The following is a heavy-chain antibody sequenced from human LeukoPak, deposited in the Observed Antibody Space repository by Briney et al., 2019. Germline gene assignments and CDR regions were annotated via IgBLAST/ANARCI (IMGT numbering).Heavy chain of an antibody. V-gene: IGHV4-4*02. CDR2: VYHSGST. Sequence: SGTLSLTCAVSGGSISSSYWWSWVRQPPGKGLEWIGEVYHSGSTNYSPSLKSRVTLSVDKSKNQFSLKLSSVTAADTAVYYCARGRRIVVVLGATRTHRDYYMDVWGKGTTVTVSS. D-gene: IGHD2-15*01. CDR1: GGSISSSYW. J-gene: IGHJ6*03. CDR3: ARGRRIVVVLGATRTHRDYYMDV.